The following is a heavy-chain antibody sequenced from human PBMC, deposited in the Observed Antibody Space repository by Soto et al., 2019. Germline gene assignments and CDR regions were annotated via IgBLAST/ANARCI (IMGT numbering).Heavy chain of an antibody. V-gene: IGHV1-69*13. CDR2: IIPIFGTA. D-gene: IGHD6-6*01. CDR1: GGTFSSYA. J-gene: IGHJ6*02. CDR3: ARDDNRIAAARRRGYYYGMDV. Sequence: ASVKVSCKASGGTFSSYAISWVRQAPGQGLEWMGGIIPIFGTANYAQKFQGRVTITADESTSTAYMELSSLRSEDTAVYYCARDDNRIAAARRRGYYYGMDVWGQGTTVTVSS.